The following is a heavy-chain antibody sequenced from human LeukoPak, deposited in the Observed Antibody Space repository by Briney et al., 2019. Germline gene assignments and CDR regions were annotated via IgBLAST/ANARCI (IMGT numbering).Heavy chain of an antibody. V-gene: IGHV4-31*03. D-gene: IGHD3-9*01. CDR1: GGSISSGGYY. CDR2: IYYTGST. J-gene: IGHJ4*02. Sequence: SETLSLTCTVSGGSISSGGYYWSWIRQHPGKGLEWIGYIYYTGSTYYNPSLESRVTISVDTSKNQFSLKLSSVTAADTAVYYCARGEYDYDILTGYLDYWGQGTLVTVSS. CDR3: ARGEYDYDILTGYLDY.